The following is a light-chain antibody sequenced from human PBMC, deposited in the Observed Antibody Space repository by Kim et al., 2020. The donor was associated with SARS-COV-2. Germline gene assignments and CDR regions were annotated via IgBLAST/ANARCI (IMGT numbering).Light chain of an antibody. CDR2: DAS. CDR1: QSISSN. CDR3: QQYAYWRA. Sequence: SPGERATLSCRASQSISSNLAWYQQKPGQAPRVLIYDASARDTGIPARFSGSGSGTDFTLTISNVQSEDFAVYYCQQYAYWRAFGQGTRLEIK. V-gene: IGKV3-15*01. J-gene: IGKJ5*01.